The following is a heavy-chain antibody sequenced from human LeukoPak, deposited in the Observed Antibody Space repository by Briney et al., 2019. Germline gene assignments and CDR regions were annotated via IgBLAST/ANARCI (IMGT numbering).Heavy chain of an antibody. CDR3: AKGGLGKEVFDD. J-gene: IGHJ4*02. V-gene: IGHV3-23*01. D-gene: IGHD1-1*01. Sequence: GGSLRLSCVASGFTFNTYAMSWVRQAPGKGPQWLARTNGGGRGTYYADSLKGRFTISRDNSKNTLYLQIFNLRPEDTARYYCAKGGLGKEVFDDWGQGTVVTVSS. CDR1: GFTFNTYA. CDR2: TNGGGRGT.